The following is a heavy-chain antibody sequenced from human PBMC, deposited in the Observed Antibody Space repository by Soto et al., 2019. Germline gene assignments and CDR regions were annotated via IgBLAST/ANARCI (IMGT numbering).Heavy chain of an antibody. V-gene: IGHV3-74*01. Sequence: PGGSLRLFCGASGFAMSSYWMHWVRQAPGKGLVWVSRINSDGSSTSYADSVKGRFTISRDNAKNTLYLQVNSLRAEDTAVYYCVRSYCSGGTCSGWFDPWGQGTLVTVSS. D-gene: IGHD2-15*01. CDR1: GFAMSSYW. CDR3: VRSYCSGGTCSGWFDP. CDR2: INSDGSST. J-gene: IGHJ5*02.